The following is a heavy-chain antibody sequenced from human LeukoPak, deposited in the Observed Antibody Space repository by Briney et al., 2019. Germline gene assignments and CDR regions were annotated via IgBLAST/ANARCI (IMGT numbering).Heavy chain of an antibody. CDR1: GFTFSSYA. D-gene: IGHD3-22*01. CDR3: ARDFADYYDSSGYFDY. V-gene: IGHV3-30-3*01. CDR2: ISYDGSNK. J-gene: IGHJ4*02. Sequence: GGSLRLSCAASGFTFSSYAMHWVRQAPGKGLEWVAVISYDGSNKYYADSVQGRFTISRDNPKNTLFLQMNTLRTEDTAVYYCARDFADYYDSSGYFDYWGQGTLVTVSS.